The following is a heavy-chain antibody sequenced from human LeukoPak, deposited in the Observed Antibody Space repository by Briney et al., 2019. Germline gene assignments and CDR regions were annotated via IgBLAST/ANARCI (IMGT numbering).Heavy chain of an antibody. V-gene: IGHV1-69*04. CDR1: GGTFSSYA. CDR2: IIPILGIA. D-gene: IGHD6-19*01. J-gene: IGHJ4*02. Sequence: SVKVSCKASGGTFSSYAINWVRQAPGQGLEWMGRIIPILGIANYAQKFQGRVTITADKSTSTAYMELSSLRSEDTAMHYCAISLAVPYWGQGTLVTVSS. CDR3: AISLAVPY.